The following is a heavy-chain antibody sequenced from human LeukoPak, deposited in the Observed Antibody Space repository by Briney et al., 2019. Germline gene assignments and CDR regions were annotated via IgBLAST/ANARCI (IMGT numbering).Heavy chain of an antibody. CDR2: INHSGST. CDR1: GGSFSGYY. Sequence: KPSETLSLTCAVYGGSFSGYYWSWIRQPPGKGLEWIGEINHSGSTNYNPSLKSRVTISVDTSKNQFSLKLSSVTAADTAVYFCARDWGVGGRPGYMDVWGKGTTVTVSS. V-gene: IGHV4-34*01. D-gene: IGHD6-6*01. J-gene: IGHJ6*03. CDR3: ARDWGVGGRPGYMDV.